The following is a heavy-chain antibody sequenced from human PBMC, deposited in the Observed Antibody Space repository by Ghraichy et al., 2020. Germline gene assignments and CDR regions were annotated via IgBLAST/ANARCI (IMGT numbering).Heavy chain of an antibody. V-gene: IGHV4-34*01. Sequence: SETLSLTCAVYGGSFSGYYWSWIRQPPGKGLEWIGEINHSGSTNYNPSLKSRVTISVDTSKNQFSLKLSSVTAADTAVYYCARERSPITGTTKDAFDIWGQGTMVTVSS. CDR2: INHSGST. CDR1: GGSFSGYY. J-gene: IGHJ3*02. D-gene: IGHD1-20*01. CDR3: ARERSPITGTTKDAFDI.